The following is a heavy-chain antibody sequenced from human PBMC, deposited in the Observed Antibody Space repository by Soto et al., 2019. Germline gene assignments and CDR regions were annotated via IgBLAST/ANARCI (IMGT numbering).Heavy chain of an antibody. J-gene: IGHJ4*02. CDR3: ARVYGDYGGFFEY. V-gene: IGHV3-53*04. CDR2: IYSGGYT. D-gene: IGHD4-17*01. Sequence: GGSLRLSCAAARFTFSNYMSWVRQVPGKRLEWVSVIYSGGYTHYADSVKGRFTISRHNIKNTLYLQMNSLRAEDTAVYYCARVYGDYGGFFEYWGQGTQVTVSS. CDR1: RFTFSNY.